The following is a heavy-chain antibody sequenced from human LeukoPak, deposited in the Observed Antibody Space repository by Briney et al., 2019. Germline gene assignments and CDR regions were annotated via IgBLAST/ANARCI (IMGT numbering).Heavy chain of an antibody. J-gene: IGHJ4*02. Sequence: GGSLRLSCAASGFTFSSYSMNWVRQAPGKGLEWVSSISSSSGYIYYADSVKGRFTISRDNAKNSLYLQMNSLRAEDTAVYYCARDERAPHYYGNSGYWGQGTLVTVSS. CDR3: ARDERAPHYYGNSGY. CDR1: GFTFSSYS. V-gene: IGHV3-21*01. CDR2: ISSSSGYI. D-gene: IGHD3-3*01.